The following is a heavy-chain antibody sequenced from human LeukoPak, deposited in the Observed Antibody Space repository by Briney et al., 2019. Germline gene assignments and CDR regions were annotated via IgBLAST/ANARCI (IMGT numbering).Heavy chain of an antibody. D-gene: IGHD2-15*01. Sequence: TGGSLRLSCVASGLTFSNSWMTWVRQAPGKGLEWVGNIDQGGSHKNYVDSVKGRFTISRDNAKNSLYLQMDTLRAEDTAIYYCASTFPYCSGGSCALGGQGTLVTVSS. CDR3: ASTFPYCSGGSCAL. J-gene: IGHJ4*02. CDR1: GLTFSNSW. V-gene: IGHV3-7*01. CDR2: IDQGGSHK.